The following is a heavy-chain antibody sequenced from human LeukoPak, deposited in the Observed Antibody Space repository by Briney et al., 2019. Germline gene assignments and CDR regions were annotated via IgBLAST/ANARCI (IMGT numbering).Heavy chain of an antibody. D-gene: IGHD6-19*01. V-gene: IGHV3-30*18. CDR2: ISHDGSDK. Sequence: GRSLRLSCGASGFTFNTYGMHWVRQAPGKGLEWVAVISHDGSDKHYADSVKGRFSISRDNSKNTLYLQTNSLRGEDTAVYYCAKDLSGGWSLDYWGQGTLVTVSS. J-gene: IGHJ4*02. CDR3: AKDLSGGWSLDY. CDR1: GFTFNTYG.